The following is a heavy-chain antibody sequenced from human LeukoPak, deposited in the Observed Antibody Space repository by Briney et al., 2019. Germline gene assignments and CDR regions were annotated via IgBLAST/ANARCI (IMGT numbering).Heavy chain of an antibody. J-gene: IGHJ4*02. Sequence: PGGSLRLSCGASGFTFSSYWMHWVRQAPGRGLVWVSRINSDGSTTSYADSVKGRFTISRDNAKNTLYLQMNSLRAEDTAVYYCARDVQHTYFDSWGQGTLVTVSS. CDR3: ARDVQHTYFDS. D-gene: IGHD5-18*01. CDR2: INSDGSTT. CDR1: GFTFSSYW. V-gene: IGHV3-74*01.